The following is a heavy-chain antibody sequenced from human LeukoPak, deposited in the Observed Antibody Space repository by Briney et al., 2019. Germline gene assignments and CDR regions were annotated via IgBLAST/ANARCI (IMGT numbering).Heavy chain of an antibody. CDR1: GHSFATYG. Sequence: ASVKVSCKASGHSFATYGISWVRQAPGQGLECIGWISAYSGDTNYAQKLQGRVTMTTDTSTSTAYMELRSLRSDDTAVYYCAREGKQWLQYYFDYWGQGTLVTVSS. J-gene: IGHJ4*02. CDR3: AREGKQWLQYYFDY. D-gene: IGHD6-19*01. V-gene: IGHV1-18*01. CDR2: ISAYSGDT.